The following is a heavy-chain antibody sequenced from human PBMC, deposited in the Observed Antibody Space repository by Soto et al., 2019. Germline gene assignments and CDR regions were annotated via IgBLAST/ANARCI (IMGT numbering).Heavy chain of an antibody. D-gene: IGHD6-19*01. J-gene: IGHJ6*03. V-gene: IGHV1-69*10. CDR1: GGTFSSYA. CDR3: ARGSHSSGYYYYYYMDV. Sequence: ASVKVSCKASGGTFSSYAISWVRQAPGQGLEWMGGIIPIFGIANYAQKFQGRVTITADKSTSTAYMELSSLRSEDTAVYYCARGSHSSGYYYYYYMDVWGKGTTVTVSS. CDR2: IIPIFGIA.